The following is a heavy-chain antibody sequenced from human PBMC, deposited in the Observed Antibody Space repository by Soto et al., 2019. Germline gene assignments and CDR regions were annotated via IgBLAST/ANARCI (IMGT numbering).Heavy chain of an antibody. CDR3: AGRLNLPLYYYGMDV. D-gene: IGHD1-20*01. V-gene: IGHV4-39*01. Sequence: SETLSLTCTVSGGSISSSSYYWGWIRQPPGKGLEWIGSIYYSGSTYYNPSLKSRVTISVDTSKNQFSLKLSSVTAADTAVYYCAGRLNLPLYYYGMDVWGQGTTVTVSS. CDR1: GGSISSSSYY. CDR2: IYYSGST. J-gene: IGHJ6*02.